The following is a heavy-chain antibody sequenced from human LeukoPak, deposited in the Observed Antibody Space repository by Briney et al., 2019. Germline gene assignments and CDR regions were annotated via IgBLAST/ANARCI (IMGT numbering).Heavy chain of an antibody. CDR2: ISTSGTTI. V-gene: IGHV3-48*03. CDR1: GFTFSTYE. Sequence: GVSLRLSCAASGFTFSTYEMNWVRQAPGKGLEWVSYISTSGTTIYYADSVKGRFTISRDNAKNSLYLQMNSLRAEDTAVYYCARGNPTYSGYTFWGQGTLVTVSS. J-gene: IGHJ4*02. CDR3: ARGNPTYSGYTF. D-gene: IGHD5-12*01.